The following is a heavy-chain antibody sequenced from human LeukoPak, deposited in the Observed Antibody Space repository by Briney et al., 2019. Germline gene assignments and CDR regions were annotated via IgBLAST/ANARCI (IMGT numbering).Heavy chain of an antibody. Sequence: SETLSLTCTVSDGSISSYYWSWIRQPPGKGLEWIGYIYYSGSTNYNPSLKSRVTISVDTSKNQFSLKLSSVTAADTAVYYCARGYSDSSGYYFYFDYWGQGTLVTVSS. CDR1: DGSISSYY. CDR3: ARGYSDSSGYYFYFDY. D-gene: IGHD3-22*01. CDR2: IYYSGST. V-gene: IGHV4-59*01. J-gene: IGHJ4*02.